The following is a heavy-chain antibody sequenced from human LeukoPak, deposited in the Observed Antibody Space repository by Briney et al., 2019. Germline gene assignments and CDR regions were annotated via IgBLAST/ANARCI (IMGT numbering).Heavy chain of an antibody. J-gene: IGHJ6*02. D-gene: IGHD5-12*01. V-gene: IGHV4-59*01. CDR1: GGSISSYY. CDR3: ARDFVVATPYYYYGMDV. Sequence: SETLSLTYTVSGGSISSYYWSWIRQPPGKGLEWIGYIYYSGSTNYNPSLKSRVTISVDTSKNQFSLKLSSVTAADTAVYYCARDFVVATPYYYYGMDVWGQGTTVTVSS. CDR2: IYYSGST.